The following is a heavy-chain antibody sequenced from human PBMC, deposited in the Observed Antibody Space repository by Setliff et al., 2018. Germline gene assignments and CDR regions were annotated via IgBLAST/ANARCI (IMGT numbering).Heavy chain of an antibody. CDR2: IQGTGNT. CDR3: AGTPARGTTWLSPFDY. J-gene: IGHJ4*02. CDR1: GDSISNYY. D-gene: IGHD3-9*01. V-gene: IGHV4-4*07. Sequence: PSETLSLTCTVSGDSISNYYWNWIRQPAGKVPEWIGLIQGTGNTNYNPSLQSRATISIDTSKNQISLKITSVTAADTALYSCAGTPARGTTWLSPFDYWGQGIQVTVS.